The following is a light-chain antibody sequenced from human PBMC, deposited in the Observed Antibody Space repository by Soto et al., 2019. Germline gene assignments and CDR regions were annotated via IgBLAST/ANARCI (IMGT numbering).Light chain of an antibody. CDR3: CSYAGSSTVM. V-gene: IGLV2-23*01. CDR2: EGN. J-gene: IGLJ3*02. Sequence: QSALTQPASVSGSPGQSITISCTRTSSDVGSYNLVSWYQQHPGKAPRLMIYEGNKRPSGVSNRFSGSKSGNTASLTISGLQAEDEADYYCCSYAGSSTVMFGGGTKLTVL. CDR1: SSDVGSYNL.